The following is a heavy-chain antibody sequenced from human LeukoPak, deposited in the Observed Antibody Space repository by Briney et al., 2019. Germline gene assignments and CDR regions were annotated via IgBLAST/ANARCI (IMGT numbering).Heavy chain of an antibody. D-gene: IGHD1-14*01. V-gene: IGHV1-46*01. J-gene: IGHJ6*03. CDR3: ASDGIEGDYYYMDV. CDR1: GYTFTYYY. Sequence: ASVKVSCKASGYTFTYYYIHWVRQAPGQGVEWMGINNPGGGTVVHGQKFQGRVSMTRDMSTSTVYMELSSLTSEDTAVYYCASDGIEGDYYYMDVWGRGTTVTVSS. CDR2: NNPGGGTV.